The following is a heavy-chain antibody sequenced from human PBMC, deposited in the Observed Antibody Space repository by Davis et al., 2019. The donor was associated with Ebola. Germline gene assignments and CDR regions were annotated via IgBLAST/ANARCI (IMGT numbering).Heavy chain of an antibody. J-gene: IGHJ4*02. V-gene: IGHV3-23*01. CDR2: IRDSATRI. D-gene: IGHD2-21*01. CDR1: GFIFSSYA. Sequence: PGGSLRLSCAASGFIFSSYAMSWVRQAPGKGLEWVSSIRDSATRIYYADSVKGRFTVSRDNSKNALYLQLNSLRAEDSAVYYCAKPIGRCGRDCYSDFDSWGQGTLVTVSS. CDR3: AKPIGRCGRDCYSDFDS.